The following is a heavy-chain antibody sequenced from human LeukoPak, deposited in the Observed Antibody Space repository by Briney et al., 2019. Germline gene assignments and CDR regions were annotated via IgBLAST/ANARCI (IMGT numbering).Heavy chain of an antibody. CDR3: ARVGATYDAFDI. V-gene: IGHV4-61*01. CDR2: IYYSGST. D-gene: IGHD1-26*01. Sequence: SEALSLTCTVSGGSVSSGSYYWSWIRQPPGKGLEWIGYIYYSGSTNYNPSLKSRVTISVDTSKNQFSLKLGSVTAADTAVYYCARVGATYDAFDIWGQGTMVTVSS. CDR1: GGSVSSGSYY. J-gene: IGHJ3*02.